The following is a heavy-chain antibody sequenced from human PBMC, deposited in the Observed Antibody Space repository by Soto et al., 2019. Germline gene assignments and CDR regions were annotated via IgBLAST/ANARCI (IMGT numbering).Heavy chain of an antibody. CDR3: ARDVRVWKGGYYYYGMDV. CDR1: GYTFSTYA. D-gene: IGHD3-10*02. CDR2: INGGNGDT. V-gene: IGHV1-3*01. Sequence: ASVKVSCKTYGYTFSTYAMNWVRQAPGQRLEWMGWINGGNGDTKYSQNFLGRVTITRDTSASTAYMELSSLRSEDTAVYFCARDVRVWKGGYYYYGMDVWGQGTTVTVSS. J-gene: IGHJ6*02.